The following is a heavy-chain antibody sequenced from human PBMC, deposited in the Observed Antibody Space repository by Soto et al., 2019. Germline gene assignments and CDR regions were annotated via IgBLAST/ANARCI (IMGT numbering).Heavy chain of an antibody. D-gene: IGHD2-15*01. J-gene: IGHJ6*03. V-gene: IGHV1-46*03. CDR1: GYTFTSYY. CDR2: INPSGGST. Sequence: ASVKVSCKASGYTFTSYYMHWVRQAPGQGLEWMGIINPSGGSTSYAQKFQGRVTMTRDTSTSTVYMKLSSLRSEDTAVYYCARARAIVVVVAATLPDYYYMDVWGKGTTVTVSS. CDR3: ARARAIVVVVAATLPDYYYMDV.